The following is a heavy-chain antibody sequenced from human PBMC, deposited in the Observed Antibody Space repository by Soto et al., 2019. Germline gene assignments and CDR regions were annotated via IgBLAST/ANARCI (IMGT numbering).Heavy chain of an antibody. CDR2: MSPESGNT. Sequence: ASAKVSCKASGYTFTDYDINWVRQASGQGLEYMGWMSPESGNTGYAPQFQGRVTMTRNTSISTAYMELSSLRSEDTAVYYCEVTTGYWGQGTKVTVSS. D-gene: IGHD2-21*02. CDR3: EVTTGY. V-gene: IGHV1-8*01. J-gene: IGHJ4*02. CDR1: GYTFTDYD.